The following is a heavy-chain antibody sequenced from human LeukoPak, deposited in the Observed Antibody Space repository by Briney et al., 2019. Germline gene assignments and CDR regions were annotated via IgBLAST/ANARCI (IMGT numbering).Heavy chain of an antibody. CDR3: TKHGRTGWSWGYFDP. V-gene: IGHV3-23*01. D-gene: IGHD6-19*01. J-gene: IGHJ2*01. CDR1: GCPFSSYT. Sequence: LPGESLRLSCAASGCPFSSYTMSWVRQAPGKGLEWVSAISSSGGGINYAYSMKGRFTISRENSKNTLYLQRNSLRDEDTAVYYCTKHGRTGWSWGYFDPWGRGTLVTVSS. CDR2: ISSSGGGI.